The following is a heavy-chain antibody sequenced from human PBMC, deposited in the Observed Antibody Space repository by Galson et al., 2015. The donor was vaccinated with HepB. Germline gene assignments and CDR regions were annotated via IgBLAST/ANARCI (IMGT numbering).Heavy chain of an antibody. J-gene: IGHJ4*02. CDR1: GGSISSGSYY. CDR3: AGLVGATPGYY. Sequence: SETLSLTCTVSGGSISSGSYYRGWIRQPPGKGLEWIGSIYYSGSTYYNPSLKSRVTISVDTSKNQFSLKLSSVTAADTAVYYCAGLVGATPGYYWGQGTLVTVSS. CDR2: IYYSGST. V-gene: IGHV4-39*01. D-gene: IGHD1-26*01.